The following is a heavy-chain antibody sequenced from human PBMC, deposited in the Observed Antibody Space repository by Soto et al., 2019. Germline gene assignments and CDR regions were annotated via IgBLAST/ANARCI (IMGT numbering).Heavy chain of an antibody. J-gene: IGHJ6*02. Sequence: SETLSLTCAVYGGSFSGYYWSWIRQPPGKGLEWIGEINHSGSTNYNPSLKSRVTISVDTSKNQFSLKLSSVTAADTAVYYCARGEAYYYGMDVWGQGTTVTVSS. CDR2: INHSGST. CDR3: ARGEAYYYGMDV. V-gene: IGHV4-34*01. CDR1: GGSFSGYY.